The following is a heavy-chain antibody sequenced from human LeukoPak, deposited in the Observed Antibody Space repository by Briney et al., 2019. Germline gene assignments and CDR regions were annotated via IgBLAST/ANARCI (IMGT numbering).Heavy chain of an antibody. CDR2: ISWNSGSI. Sequence: PGGSLRLSCAASGFTFDDYAMHWVRQAPGKGLEWVSGISWNSGSIGYADSVKGRFTISRDNAKNSLYLQMNSLRAEDTALYYCARGGPFLWSYRFYYFDYWGQGTLVTVSS. D-gene: IGHD1-26*01. V-gene: IGHV3-9*01. J-gene: IGHJ4*02. CDR1: GFTFDDYA. CDR3: ARGGPFLWSYRFYYFDY.